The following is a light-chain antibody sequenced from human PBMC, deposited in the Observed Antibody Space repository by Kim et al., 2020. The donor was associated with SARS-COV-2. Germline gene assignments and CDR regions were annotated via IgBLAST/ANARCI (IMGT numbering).Light chain of an antibody. Sequence: GQSITISCTGTNNEIGSYDNVSWFRQYPGAATQVIIFAVNSRPSRVSDRFSGSKSGNRASLTISGLQAEDEADYYCGSYTNINTRIFGPGTKVTVL. CDR3: GSYTNINTRI. J-gene: IGLJ1*01. V-gene: IGLV2-14*03. CDR2: AVN. CDR1: NNEIGSYDN.